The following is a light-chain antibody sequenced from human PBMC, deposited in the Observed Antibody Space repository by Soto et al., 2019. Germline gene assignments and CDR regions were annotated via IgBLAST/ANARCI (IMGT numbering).Light chain of an antibody. CDR1: QSVSSNY. V-gene: IGKV3-20*01. Sequence: EVMLTQSPGTLSLSPGERATLSCRASQSVSSNYLAWYQQKSGQAPRLLIYGASNRATGIPDRFSGSGSGTDFTLTITRLEPEDFAVYYCQQYDTSPRTFGLGTKVEF. CDR2: GAS. J-gene: IGKJ1*01. CDR3: QQYDTSPRT.